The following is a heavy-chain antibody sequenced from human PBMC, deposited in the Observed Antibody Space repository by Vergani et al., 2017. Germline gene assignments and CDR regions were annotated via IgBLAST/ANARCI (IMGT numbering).Heavy chain of an antibody. Sequence: QVQLVQSGAEVKKPGASVKVSCKASVYTFTSYYMHWVRQAPGQGLEWMGIINPSGGSTSYAQKFQGRVTMTRDTSTSTVYMELSSLRSEDTAVYYCARGSRRGHSPRFGQSGQDYWGQGTLVTVSS. CDR3: ARGSRRGHSPRFGQSGQDY. V-gene: IGHV1-46*01. D-gene: IGHD3-16*01. CDR1: VYTFTSYY. J-gene: IGHJ4*02. CDR2: INPSGGST.